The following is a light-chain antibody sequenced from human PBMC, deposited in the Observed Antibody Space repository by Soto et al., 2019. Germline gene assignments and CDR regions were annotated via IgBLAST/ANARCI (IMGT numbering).Light chain of an antibody. CDR3: QQRSSWPT. CDR1: QRVSRD. J-gene: IGKJ1*01. Sequence: EIVMTQSPAALSVSPGERVTLSCRASQRVSRDLAWYQQKPGQAPRLLIYDAFKRAAGVPGRFSGSGSGTDFNLTISSLEPDDFAVYYCQQRSSWPTFGQGTKVDI. CDR2: DAF. V-gene: IGKV3-11*01.